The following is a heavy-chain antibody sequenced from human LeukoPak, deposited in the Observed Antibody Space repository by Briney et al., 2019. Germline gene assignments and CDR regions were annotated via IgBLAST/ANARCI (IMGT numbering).Heavy chain of an antibody. CDR3: VRQSYSSSPFDY. CDR1: GGTFSSYA. Sequence: SVKVSCKASGGTFSSYAISWVRQAPGQGLEWMGGIIPIFGTANYAQKFQGRVTITADESTSTAYMELSSLRSEDTAVYYCVRQSYSSSPFDYWGQGTLVTVSS. CDR2: IIPIFGTA. J-gene: IGHJ4*02. D-gene: IGHD6-13*01. V-gene: IGHV1-69*13.